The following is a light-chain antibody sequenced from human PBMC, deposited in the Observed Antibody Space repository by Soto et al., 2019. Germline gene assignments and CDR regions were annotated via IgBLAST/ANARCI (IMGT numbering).Light chain of an antibody. Sequence: EIVLTQSPGTLSLSPGETATLSCRASQTIGRNYLAWYQQKPGQAPRLLIFGTSTRATGIPDRFSGSGSGTDFTLTISSLEPEDFALYYCQQRYNWPLTFGGGTKVDIK. CDR3: QQRYNWPLT. CDR1: QTIGRNY. CDR2: GTS. V-gene: IGKV3D-20*02. J-gene: IGKJ4*01.